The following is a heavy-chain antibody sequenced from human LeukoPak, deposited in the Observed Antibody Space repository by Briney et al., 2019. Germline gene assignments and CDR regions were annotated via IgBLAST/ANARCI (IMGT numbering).Heavy chain of an antibody. Sequence: GGSLRLSCAASGFTFNDYGMSWVRQAPGKGLEWVSGINWNGGRTGYADSMKGRFIISRDNAKNSLYLQVNSLRAEDTALYYCARHRTAVALDYWGQGTLVTVSS. CDR3: ARHRTAVALDY. D-gene: IGHD2-2*01. V-gene: IGHV3-20*04. J-gene: IGHJ4*02. CDR1: GFTFNDYG. CDR2: INWNGGRT.